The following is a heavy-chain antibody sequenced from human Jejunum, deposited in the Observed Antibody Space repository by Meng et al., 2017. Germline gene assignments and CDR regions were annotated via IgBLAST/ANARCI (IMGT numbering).Heavy chain of an antibody. CDR3: ARLRGDSGWFRYFDY. Sequence: HSVSDTRTPGRFVHVSSSPSVYTFTDDDSHRVRPAPGQGLEWMGWINTNPGRPTYAQDFTGRFVFSLATSVDTAYPEISSLKADDIAVYYCARLRGDSGWFRYFDYWGQGTLVTVSS. J-gene: IGHJ4*02. D-gene: IGHD5-18*01. V-gene: IGHV7-4-1*02. CDR2: INTNPGRP. CDR1: VYTFTDDD.